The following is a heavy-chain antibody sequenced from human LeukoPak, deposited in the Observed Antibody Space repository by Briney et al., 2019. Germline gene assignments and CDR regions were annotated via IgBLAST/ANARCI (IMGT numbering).Heavy chain of an antibody. CDR2: INPSGGST. CDR1: GYTFTSYY. V-gene: IGHV1-46*01. D-gene: IGHD3-10*01. Sequence: GASVKVSCKASGYTFTSYYMHWVRQAPGQGLEWMGIINPSGGSTSYAQKFQGRVTMTRDTSTSTVYMELSSLRSEDTAVYYCAGMVRVERVFDYWGQGTLVTVSS. J-gene: IGHJ4*02. CDR3: AGMVRVERVFDY.